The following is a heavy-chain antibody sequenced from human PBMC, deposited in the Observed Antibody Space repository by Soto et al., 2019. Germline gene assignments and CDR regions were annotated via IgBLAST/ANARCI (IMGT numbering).Heavy chain of an antibody. Sequence: GGSLRLSCAASGFTFSSYSMNWVRQAPGRGLEWVSYISSSSSTIYYADSVKGRFTISRDNAKNSLYLQMNSLRDEDTAVYYCARDSVVGATTGEYYYGMDVWGQGTTVTVSS. CDR3: ARDSVVGATTGEYYYGMDV. CDR1: GFTFSSYS. D-gene: IGHD1-26*01. CDR2: ISSSSSTI. J-gene: IGHJ6*02. V-gene: IGHV3-48*02.